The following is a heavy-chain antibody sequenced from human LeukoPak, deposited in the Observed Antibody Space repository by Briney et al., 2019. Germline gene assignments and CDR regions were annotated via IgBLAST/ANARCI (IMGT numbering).Heavy chain of an antibody. D-gene: IGHD1-26*01. CDR3: ARAARFGRVYYHDWLDP. Sequence: PGGSLRLSCAASGFTFSSYAMSWVRQAPGKGLEWVSGISWNGGNIGYVDSVKGRFTISRDNAKNSLYLQMNSLRAEDTALYYCARAARFGRVYYHDWLDPWGQGTLVTVSS. CDR1: GFTFSSYA. CDR2: ISWNGGNI. V-gene: IGHV3-9*01. J-gene: IGHJ5*02.